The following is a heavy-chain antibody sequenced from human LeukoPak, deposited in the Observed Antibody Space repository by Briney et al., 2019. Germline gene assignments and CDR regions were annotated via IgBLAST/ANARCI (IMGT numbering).Heavy chain of an antibody. V-gene: IGHV5-51*01. CDR1: GYTFSTHW. D-gene: IGHD1-1*01. Sequence: GESLKISFKGSGYTFSTHWIGWVRQMPGIGLEWMGIIYPGDSDTRYSPSFQGQVTISADKSISTAYLQWSSLKASDTAMYYCARYTTGAFDYWGQGTLVTVSS. J-gene: IGHJ4*02. CDR3: ARYTTGAFDY. CDR2: IYPGDSDT.